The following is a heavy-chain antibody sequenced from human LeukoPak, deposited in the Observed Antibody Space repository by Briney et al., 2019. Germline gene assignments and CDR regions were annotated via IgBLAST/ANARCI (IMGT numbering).Heavy chain of an antibody. D-gene: IGHD6-19*01. CDR1: GFTFSSYG. CDR3: AKGYSSGLYKLYYFDF. CDR2: ISYDGSDK. J-gene: IGHJ4*02. V-gene: IGHV3-30*18. Sequence: PGGSRRLSCAASGFTFSSYGMHWVRQAPGKGLEWVALISYDGSDKGYADSVKGRFTISRDNSRNTLYLQMNSLRAEDTAVYYCAKGYSSGLYKLYYFDFWGQGTLVTVSS.